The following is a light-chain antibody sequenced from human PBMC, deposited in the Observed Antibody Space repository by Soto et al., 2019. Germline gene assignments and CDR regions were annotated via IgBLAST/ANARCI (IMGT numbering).Light chain of an antibody. J-gene: IGKJ2*01. CDR3: QEYNNLPPYT. CDR2: GAS. Sequence: EIVMTQSPATLSVSPGERATLSCRASQSVSSNLAWYQQKPGQAPRLLIYGASTRATGIPARFSGSGSGTEFTITISSLQSEDFAVYYCQEYNNLPPYTFGQGTKLEIK. CDR1: QSVSSN. V-gene: IGKV3-15*01.